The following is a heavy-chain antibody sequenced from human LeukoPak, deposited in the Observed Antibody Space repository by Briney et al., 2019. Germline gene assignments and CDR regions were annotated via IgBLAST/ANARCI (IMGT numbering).Heavy chain of an antibody. V-gene: IGHV3-73*01. CDR1: GFTFSNYD. Sequence: PGGSLRLSCAASGFTFSNYDMHWVRQASGKGLEWVGRIRSKTNSYATAYAASVKGRFTISRDDSKNTAYLQMNSLKTEDTAVYYCTRYYYDGSGYYYLFDYWGQGTLVTVSS. D-gene: IGHD3-22*01. CDR3: TRYYYDGSGYYYLFDY. CDR2: IRSKTNSYAT. J-gene: IGHJ4*02.